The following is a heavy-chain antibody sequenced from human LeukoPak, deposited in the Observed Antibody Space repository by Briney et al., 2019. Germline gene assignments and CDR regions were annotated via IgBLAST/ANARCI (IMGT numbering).Heavy chain of an antibody. CDR3: ARDGRGGSQSDY. CDR2: ISSNSSYI. V-gene: IGHV3-21*01. Sequence: GGSLRLSCAASGFTFSSYSMNWVRQAPGKGLEWVSSISSNSSYIYYADSVKGRFTISRDNAKNSLYLQMNSLRAEDTAVYYCARDGRGGSQSDYWGQGTLVTVSS. D-gene: IGHD1-26*01. J-gene: IGHJ4*02. CDR1: GFTFSSYS.